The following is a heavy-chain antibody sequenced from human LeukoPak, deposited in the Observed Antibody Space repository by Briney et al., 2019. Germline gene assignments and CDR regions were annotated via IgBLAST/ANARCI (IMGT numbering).Heavy chain of an antibody. CDR1: GLSFNKDV. V-gene: IGHV3-23*01. CDR3: AKDLGLSLFRIVVVPAAIEYFQH. J-gene: IGHJ1*01. D-gene: IGHD2-2*02. CDR2: ISGSGGST. Sequence: GGSLRLSCVVSGLSFNKDVMSWVRQAPGKGLEWVSAISGSGGSTYYADSVKGRFTISRDNSKNTLYLQMNSLRAEDTAVYYCAKDLGLSLFRIVVVPAAIEYFQHWGQGTLVTVSS.